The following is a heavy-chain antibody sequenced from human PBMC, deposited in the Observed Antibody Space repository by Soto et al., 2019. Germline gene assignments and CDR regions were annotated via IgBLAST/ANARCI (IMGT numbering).Heavy chain of an antibody. D-gene: IGHD3-10*01. Sequence: EVQLVESGGGLVQPGRSLRLSCAASGFTFDDYAMHWVRQAPGKGLEWVSGISWNSGSIGYADSVKGRFTISRDNAKNSLYLQMNSLRAEDTALYYCAKGRGYYYYYYRDVWGKGATVTVSS. CDR2: ISWNSGSI. J-gene: IGHJ6*03. CDR1: GFTFDDYA. V-gene: IGHV3-9*01. CDR3: AKGRGYYYYYYRDV.